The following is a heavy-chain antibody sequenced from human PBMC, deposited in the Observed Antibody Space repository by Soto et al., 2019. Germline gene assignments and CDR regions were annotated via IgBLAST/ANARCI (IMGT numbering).Heavy chain of an antibody. J-gene: IGHJ4*02. CDR2: MSGSSSTT. CDR3: AKNQERELPRVIDF. CDR1: GLTFSNYA. V-gene: IGHV3-23*01. Sequence: PGGSLRLSCATSGLTFSNYAMSWVRQAPGGGLEWVSSMSGSSSTTYYADSVRGRFTISRDSSKNTLYLQMSSLRAEVTALYYCAKNQERELPRVIDFWGQGTLVTV. D-gene: IGHD1-7*01.